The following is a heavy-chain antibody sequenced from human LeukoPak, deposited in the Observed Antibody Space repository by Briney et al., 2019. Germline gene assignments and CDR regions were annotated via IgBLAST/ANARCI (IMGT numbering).Heavy chain of an antibody. V-gene: IGHV4-39*01. Sequence: SETLSPTCTVSGGSISSDSYYWGWIRQPPGKGLEWIASIHYTGSSYYNLSLKSRVTISVDTSKNQCSLKLSSVTAADTAVFYCARHKSPTALDSWGQGTLVIVSS. CDR2: IHYTGSS. CDR1: GGSISSDSYY. D-gene: IGHD2-2*01. J-gene: IGHJ5*01. CDR3: ARHKSPTALDS.